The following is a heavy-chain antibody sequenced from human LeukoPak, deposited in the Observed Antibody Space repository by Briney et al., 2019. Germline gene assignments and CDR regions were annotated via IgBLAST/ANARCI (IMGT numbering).Heavy chain of an antibody. CDR2: INHSGSS. CDR3: ARHRAYSSSSPFDY. D-gene: IGHD6-6*01. V-gene: IGHV4-34*01. CDR1: GGSFSGYY. Sequence: SETLSLTCAVYGGSFSGYYWSWIRQPPGKGLEWIGEINHSGSSNYNPSLKSRVTISVDTSKNQFSLRLSSVTAADTAVYYCARHRAYSSSSPFDYWGQGTLVTVSS. J-gene: IGHJ4*02.